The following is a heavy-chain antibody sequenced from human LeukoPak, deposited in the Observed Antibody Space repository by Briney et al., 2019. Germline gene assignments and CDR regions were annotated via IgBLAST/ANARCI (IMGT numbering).Heavy chain of an antibody. J-gene: IGHJ4*02. CDR3: AKTGRAMVTPFDY. CDR2: INPSGGST. D-gene: IGHD5-18*01. V-gene: IGHV1-46*01. Sequence: ASVKVSCKASGYTFTSYYMHWVRQAPGQGLEWMGIINPSGGSTSYAQKFQGRVTMTRDASTSTVYMELSSLRSEDTAMYYCAKTGRAMVTPFDYWGQGTLVTVSS. CDR1: GYTFTSYY.